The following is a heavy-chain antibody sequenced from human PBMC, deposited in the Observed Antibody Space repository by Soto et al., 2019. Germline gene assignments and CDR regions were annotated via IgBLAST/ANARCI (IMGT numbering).Heavy chain of an antibody. CDR3: AKVERAVAGIID. Sequence: EVQLLESGGGLVQPGGSLRLSCAASGFTFSSYAMSWVRQAPGKGLDWVSAISVSVGSTYYADSVKGRFTISRDKSKNTLYLQMNSLRAEDTAVYYCAKVERAVAGIIDWGQGTLVTVSS. CDR2: ISVSVGST. D-gene: IGHD6-19*01. J-gene: IGHJ4*02. V-gene: IGHV3-23*01. CDR1: GFTFSSYA.